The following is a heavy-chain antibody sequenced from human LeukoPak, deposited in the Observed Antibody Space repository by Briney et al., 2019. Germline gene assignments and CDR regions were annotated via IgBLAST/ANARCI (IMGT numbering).Heavy chain of an antibody. Sequence: SETLSLTCTVSGGSISSYCWSWIRQPPGKGLEWIGYIYYSGSTNYNPSLKSRVTISVDTSKNQFSLKLSSVTAADTAVYYCARGVASCYWRNCRPDALDIWGQGTMVTVSS. V-gene: IGHV4-59*01. CDR2: IYYSGST. D-gene: IGHD2-2*01. J-gene: IGHJ3*02. CDR1: GGSISSYC. CDR3: ARGVASCYWRNCRPDALDI.